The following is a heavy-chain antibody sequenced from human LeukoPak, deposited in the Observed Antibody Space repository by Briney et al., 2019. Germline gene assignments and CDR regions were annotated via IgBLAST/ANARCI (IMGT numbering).Heavy chain of an antibody. CDR3: ATIDCSTAICYGVDLNYYYYGLDV. J-gene: IGHJ6*02. D-gene: IGHD2-2*01. Sequence: ASVKVSCKASGYTFTSYGISWVRQAPGQGLEWMGWISAYNGNTNYAQKLQGRVTMTEDTSADTAYLELSSLRSEDTAVYYCATIDCSTAICYGVDLNYYYYGLDVWGQGTTVTVSS. CDR2: ISAYNGNT. V-gene: IGHV1-18*01. CDR1: GYTFTSYG.